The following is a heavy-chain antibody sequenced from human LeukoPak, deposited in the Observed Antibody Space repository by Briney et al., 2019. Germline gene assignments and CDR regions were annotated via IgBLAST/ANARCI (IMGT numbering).Heavy chain of an antibody. D-gene: IGHD5-12*01. CDR2: TSSNGDNK. J-gene: IGHJ4*02. CDR1: GFTFSSYA. V-gene: IGHV3-30*04. CDR3: ARDRPRGYSGYDLEY. Sequence: GGSLRLSCAASGFTFSSYAMHWVRQAPGKGLDWVAITSSNGDNKNYADSVKGRFTISRDNSKNRLYLHMNSLRPEDTAVYYCARDRPRGYSGYDLEYWGQGTLVTVSS.